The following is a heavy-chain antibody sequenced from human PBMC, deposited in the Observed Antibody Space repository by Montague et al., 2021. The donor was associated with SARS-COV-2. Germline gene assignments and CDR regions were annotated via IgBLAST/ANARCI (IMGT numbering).Heavy chain of an antibody. J-gene: IGHJ4*02. CDR3: ARGHYSSSWYGIRYYFDY. D-gene: IGHD6-13*01. Sequence: SETLSLTCAVYGGSFSGYHWSWIRQPPGKGLEWIGEINHSGSTNYNPSLKSRVTISVDTSKNQFSLKLSSVTAADTAVYYCARGHYSSSWYGIRYYFDYWGQGTLVTVSS. V-gene: IGHV4-34*01. CDR2: INHSGST. CDR1: GGSFSGYH.